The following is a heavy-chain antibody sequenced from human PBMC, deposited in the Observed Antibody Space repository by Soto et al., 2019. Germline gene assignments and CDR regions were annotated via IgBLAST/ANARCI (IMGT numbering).Heavy chain of an antibody. CDR2: ISDDGSNK. V-gene: IGHV3-30*18. CDR1: GFTFSSYG. Sequence: QVQLVESGGGVVQPGRSLRLSCAASGFTFSSYGMHWVRQAPGKGLEWVAVISDDGSNKYYADSVKGRFTISRDNSKNTLYLQMNSLRAEDTAVYYCAKERIAVAAGISYYYYGMDVWGQGTTVTVSS. D-gene: IGHD6-19*01. J-gene: IGHJ6*02. CDR3: AKERIAVAAGISYYYYGMDV.